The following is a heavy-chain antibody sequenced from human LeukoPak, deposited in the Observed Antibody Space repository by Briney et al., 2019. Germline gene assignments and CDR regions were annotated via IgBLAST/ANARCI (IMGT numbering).Heavy chain of an antibody. Sequence: PGGSLRLSCAASGFTFSDHFMDWVRQAPGKGLEWVGRTRKKTNGYTTEYAASVTGRFTISRDDSQNSLYLQMNSLRAEDTAVYYCARASAVAGTRHYWGQGTLVTVSS. J-gene: IGHJ4*02. D-gene: IGHD6-19*01. CDR1: GFTFSDHF. CDR3: ARASAVAGTRHY. CDR2: TRKKTNGYTT. V-gene: IGHV3-72*01.